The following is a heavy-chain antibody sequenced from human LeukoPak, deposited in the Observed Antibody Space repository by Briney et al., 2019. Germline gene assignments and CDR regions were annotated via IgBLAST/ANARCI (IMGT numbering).Heavy chain of an antibody. CDR1: GGSISSYY. V-gene: IGHV4-59*08. J-gene: IGHJ6*02. CDR2: IYYSGNT. Sequence: SETLSLTCAVLGGSISSYYWSWIRQPPGKGLECIGYIYYSGNTNYNPSLKSRVTISVDTSKNQFSLKLSSVTAADTAVYYCARHSSGGYGSMDVWSQGTTVTVSS. CDR3: ARHSSGGYGSMDV. D-gene: IGHD6-19*01.